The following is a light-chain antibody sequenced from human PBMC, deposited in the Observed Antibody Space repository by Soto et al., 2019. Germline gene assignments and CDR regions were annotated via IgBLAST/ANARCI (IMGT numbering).Light chain of an antibody. CDR2: DVS. Sequence: QSVLTQPASVSGSPGQSITISCTGTSSDVGGYNYVSWYQQHPGKAPKLMISDVSNRPSGVSNRLSGSKSGNTASLTISGLQAEYEADYYCSSYTSSSTPGVFGTGTKLTVL. CDR1: SSDVGGYNY. CDR3: SSYTSSSTPGV. J-gene: IGLJ1*01. V-gene: IGLV2-14*01.